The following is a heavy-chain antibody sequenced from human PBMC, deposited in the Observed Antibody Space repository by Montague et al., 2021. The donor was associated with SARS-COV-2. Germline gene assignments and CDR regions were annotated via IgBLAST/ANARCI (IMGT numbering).Heavy chain of an antibody. D-gene: IGHD1-1*01. CDR1: GDSVSSNSAT. J-gene: IGHJ6*02. CDR3: TSGREGNYNVMDV. Sequence: CAISGDSVSSNSATWNGVRQSPSRGLEWLGRTYYRSKWYNDYAVSVRGRVTINPDTSKNQFSLQLNSVTPEDTAIYYCTSGREGNYNVMDVWGQGKSVTVFS. V-gene: IGHV6-1*01. CDR2: TYYRSKWYN.